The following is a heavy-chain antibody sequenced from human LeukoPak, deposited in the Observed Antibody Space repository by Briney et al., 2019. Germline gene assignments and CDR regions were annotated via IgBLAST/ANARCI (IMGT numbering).Heavy chain of an antibody. CDR2: LSGNGAKT. D-gene: IGHD3-10*01. CDR1: GFAFSTFA. Sequence: GGSLRLSCAASGFAFSTFAMSWVRQAPGKGLEWVSALSGNGAKTYYADSVKGRFTISRDNSENSLYLQMNSLRAEDTAVYYCAQGGSEIYYFYHGMDVWGRGTTVTVSS. J-gene: IGHJ6*02. CDR3: AQGGSEIYYFYHGMDV. V-gene: IGHV3-23*01.